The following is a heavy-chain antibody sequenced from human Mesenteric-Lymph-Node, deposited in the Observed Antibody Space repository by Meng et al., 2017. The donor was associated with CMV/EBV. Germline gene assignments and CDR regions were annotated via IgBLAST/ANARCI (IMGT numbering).Heavy chain of an antibody. D-gene: IGHD3-3*01. J-gene: IGHJ3*02. CDR2: LSGSGYSGGST. CDR1: GFTFSSYA. Sequence: GESLKISCEASGFTFSSYAMTWVRQAPGKGLEWVSALSGSGYSGGSTYYADSVKGRFTISRDNSKSTLYLQMNSLRAEDTAVYYCAREGYDFWSGYGNLAFDIWGQGTMVTVSS. CDR3: AREGYDFWSGYGNLAFDI. V-gene: IGHV3-23*01.